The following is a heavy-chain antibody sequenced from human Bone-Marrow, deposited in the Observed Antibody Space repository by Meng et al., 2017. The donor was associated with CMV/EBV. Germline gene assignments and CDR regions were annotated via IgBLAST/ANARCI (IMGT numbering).Heavy chain of an antibody. Sequence: SETLSLTCTVSGGSISSYYWSWIRQPPGKGLEWIGYIYYSGSTNYNPSLKSRVTISVDTSKNQFSLKLSSVTAADTAVYCCATFRRPDIVVVPAAIGEDYWGQGTLVTVSS. V-gene: IGHV4-59*12. CDR2: IYYSGST. J-gene: IGHJ4*02. CDR3: ATFRRPDIVVVPAAIGEDY. D-gene: IGHD2-2*02. CDR1: GGSISSYY.